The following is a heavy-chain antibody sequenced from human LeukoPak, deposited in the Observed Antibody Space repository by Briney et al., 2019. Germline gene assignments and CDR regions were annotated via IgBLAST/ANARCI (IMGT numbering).Heavy chain of an antibody. D-gene: IGHD4-23*01. J-gene: IGHJ4*02. CDR1: GGSISSGGYY. Sequence: TLSLTCTVSGGSISSGGYYWSWIRQPPGKGLEWIGYIYHSGSTYYNPSLKSRVTISVDRSKNQFSLKLSSVTAADTAVYYCARDKNGGNSLFYWGQGTLVTVSS. CDR2: IYHSGST. V-gene: IGHV4-30-2*01. CDR3: ARDKNGGNSLFY.